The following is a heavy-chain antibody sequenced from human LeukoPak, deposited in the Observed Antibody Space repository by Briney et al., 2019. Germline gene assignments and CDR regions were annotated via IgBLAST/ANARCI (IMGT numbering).Heavy chain of an antibody. V-gene: IGHV1-18*01. Sequence: ASVKVSCKASGYRFNIYGISWVRQAPGQGLEWMGWISAFNGNTNYARNFQDRVTMTTDTSTSTAYMELTSLSSDDTAVYYCARSPPSTGYDRFDTWGQGTLVTVSS. CDR2: ISAFNGNT. J-gene: IGHJ4*02. D-gene: IGHD5-12*01. CDR1: GYRFNIYG. CDR3: ARSPPSTGYDRFDT.